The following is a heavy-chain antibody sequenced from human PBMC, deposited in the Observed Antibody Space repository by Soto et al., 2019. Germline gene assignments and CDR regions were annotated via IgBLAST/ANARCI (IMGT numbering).Heavy chain of an antibody. Sequence: QVQLQQWGAGLLKPSETLSLTCAVYGGSFSGYYWSWIRQPPGKGLEWIGEINHSGSTNYNPSLKGRVPISVDTSKHQCSLKLSSVPAADTAVYYCARGIVVVPAAMGCHAFDIWGQGTMVTVSS. CDR1: GGSFSGYY. CDR3: ARGIVVVPAAMGCHAFDI. CDR2: INHSGST. V-gene: IGHV4-34*01. J-gene: IGHJ3*02. D-gene: IGHD2-2*01.